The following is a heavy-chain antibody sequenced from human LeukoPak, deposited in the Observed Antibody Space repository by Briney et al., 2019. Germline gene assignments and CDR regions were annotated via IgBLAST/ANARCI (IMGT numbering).Heavy chain of an antibody. Sequence: GGSLRLSCAASGFTFRNFAMSWVRQAPGKGLEWVSAISGDGVYIYYIDSVKGRFTTSRDNSRDTLFLQMNSLRAEDTALYYCAKGGAEDWGETWGQGTLVTVSS. CDR1: GFTFRNFA. V-gene: IGHV3-23*01. D-gene: IGHD3/OR15-3a*01. CDR3: AKGGAEDWGET. J-gene: IGHJ5*02. CDR2: ISGDGVYI.